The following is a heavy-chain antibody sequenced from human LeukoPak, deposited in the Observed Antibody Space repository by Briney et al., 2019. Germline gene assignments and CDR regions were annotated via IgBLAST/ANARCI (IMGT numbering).Heavy chain of an antibody. Sequence: KISCKGSGYSFTSYWIGWVQQAPGKGLEWMGLVDPEDGETIYAEKFQGRVTITADTSTDTAYMELSSLRSEDTAVYYCATDHMGFLIYWGQGTLVTVSS. D-gene: IGHD3-3*01. V-gene: IGHV1-69-2*01. CDR1: GYSFTSYW. CDR3: ATDHMGFLIY. J-gene: IGHJ4*02. CDR2: VDPEDGET.